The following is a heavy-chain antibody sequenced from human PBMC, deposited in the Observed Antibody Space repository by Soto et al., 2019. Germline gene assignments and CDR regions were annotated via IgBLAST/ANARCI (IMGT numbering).Heavy chain of an antibody. CDR3: AKAYYCDCWTGYSYYFDY. V-gene: IGHV3-23*01. D-gene: IGHD3-3*01. CDR1: GFTFSSYA. CDR2: ISGSGGST. Sequence: LRLSCAASGFTFSSYAMHCVLHAPRKGLEWVSVISGSGGSTYYADSVKGRFSISRDNSKNTLYLQMNSLRAEDTPVYFCAKAYYCDCWTGYSYYFDYWGQGTLVTVSS. J-gene: IGHJ4*01.